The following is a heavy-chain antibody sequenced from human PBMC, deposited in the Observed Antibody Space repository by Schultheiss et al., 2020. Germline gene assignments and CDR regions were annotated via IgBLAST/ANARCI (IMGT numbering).Heavy chain of an antibody. J-gene: IGHJ6*03. Sequence: SETLSLTCTVSGGSITSGPYSWTWVRQPPGKGLEWLGSIHHGGSTYYNPSLESRVSISLDTWQNQFSLKLTSVTAADTAVYYCSSRTSRPQSFFMDVWDKGTPVTVSS. CDR2: IHHGGST. CDR1: GGSITSGPYS. D-gene: IGHD1-14*01. V-gene: IGHV4-30-2*01. CDR3: SSRTSRPQSFFMDV.